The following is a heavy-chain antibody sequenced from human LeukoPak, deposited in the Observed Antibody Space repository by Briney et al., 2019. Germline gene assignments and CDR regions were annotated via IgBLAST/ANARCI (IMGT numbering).Heavy chain of an antibody. CDR3: TRRGAPNAFDI. V-gene: IGHV3-11*01. Sequence: GGSLRLSCAASGFTFSDYAMSWIRQAPGKGLEWVSYISRTGSNVYYADSVKGRFTISRDNAKNSLYLQMNSLKTEDTAVYYCTRRGAPNAFDIWGQGTMVTVSS. J-gene: IGHJ3*02. CDR2: ISRTGSNV. CDR1: GFTFSDYA. D-gene: IGHD4-17*01.